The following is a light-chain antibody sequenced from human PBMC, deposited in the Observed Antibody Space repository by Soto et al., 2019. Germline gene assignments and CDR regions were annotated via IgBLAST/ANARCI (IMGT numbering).Light chain of an antibody. CDR3: TSYIGTDLLV. V-gene: IGLV2-11*01. Sequence: QSALTQPRSVSGSPGQSVTISCTGTSADVGRFDYVSWYQQHPGQAPKLIISDLTQRPSGVPDRFSGSRSGNTASLSISGLRPEDEADYYCTSYIGTDLLVFGGGTKLTVL. J-gene: IGLJ2*01. CDR1: SADVGRFDY. CDR2: DLT.